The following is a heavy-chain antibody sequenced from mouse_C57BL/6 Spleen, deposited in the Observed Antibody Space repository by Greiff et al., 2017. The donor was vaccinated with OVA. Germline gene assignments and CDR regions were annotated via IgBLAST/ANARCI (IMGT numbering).Heavy chain of an antibody. CDR2: IDPSDSYT. D-gene: IGHD1-1*01. Sequence: QVQLQQPGAELVMPGASVKLSCKASGYTFTSYWMHWVKQRPGQGLEWIGEIDPSDSYTNYNQKFKGKSTLTVDKSSSTAYMQLSSLTSEDSAVYYCARTVVAHWYFDVWGTGTTVTVSS. V-gene: IGHV1-69*01. CDR1: GYTFTSYW. J-gene: IGHJ1*03. CDR3: ARTVVAHWYFDV.